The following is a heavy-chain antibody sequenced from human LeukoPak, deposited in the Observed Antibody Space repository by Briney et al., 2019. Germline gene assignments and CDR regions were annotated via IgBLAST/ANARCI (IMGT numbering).Heavy chain of an antibody. CDR2: IYTSGST. CDR3: ARCRIPYDSSGYYNRGIYYFDY. CDR1: GGSISSYY. D-gene: IGHD3-22*01. V-gene: IGHV4-4*07. J-gene: IGHJ4*02. Sequence: SETLSLTCTVSGGSISSYYWSWIRQPAGRGREWIGRIYTSGSTNYNPSLKSRVTRSVDTSKNQFSLKLSSVTAADTAVYYCARCRIPYDSSGYYNRGIYYFDYWGQGTLVTVSS.